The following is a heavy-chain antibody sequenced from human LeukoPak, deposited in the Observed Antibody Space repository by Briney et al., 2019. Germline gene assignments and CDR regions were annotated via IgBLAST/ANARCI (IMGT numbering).Heavy chain of an antibody. CDR2: IRYDGSNK. CDR1: GYTFSSYG. D-gene: IGHD1-26*01. CDR3: RGLGDY. Sequence: AGGSLRLSCAESGYTFSSYGMHWVRQAPGKGLEWVAFIRYDGSNKYYTDSVKGRFTISRDNSKNTLYLQMNSLRAEDTAVYYCRGLGDYWGQGTLVTVSS. V-gene: IGHV3-30*02. J-gene: IGHJ4*02.